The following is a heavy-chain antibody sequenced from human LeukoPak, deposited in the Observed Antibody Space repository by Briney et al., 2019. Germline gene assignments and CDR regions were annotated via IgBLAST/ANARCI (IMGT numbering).Heavy chain of an antibody. CDR3: AKAWALTYLGGVDS. CDR2: IWYDGSNK. Sequence: GGSLRLSCAASGFTFSSYGMHWVRQAPGKGLEWVAVIWYDGSNKYYADSVKGRFTISRDNSKNTLYLQMNSLRAEDTAVYYCAKAWALTYLGGVDSWGQGTLVTVSS. J-gene: IGHJ4*02. CDR1: GFTFSSYG. D-gene: IGHD2-21*02. V-gene: IGHV3-33*06.